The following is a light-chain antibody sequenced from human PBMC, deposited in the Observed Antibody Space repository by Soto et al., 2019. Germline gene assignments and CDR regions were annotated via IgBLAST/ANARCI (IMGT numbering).Light chain of an antibody. V-gene: IGLV2-14*01. J-gene: IGLJ3*02. CDR2: DVS. CDR1: SSDVGGYNY. Sequence: QSALTQPASVSGSPGQSITISCTGTSSDVGGYNYVSWYQQHPGKAPKLMIYDVSNRPSGVSNRFSGSKSGNTASLTISGLQAEDEADYYCSSYTSSSTLGVFGGGPMLTVL. CDR3: SSYTSSSTLGV.